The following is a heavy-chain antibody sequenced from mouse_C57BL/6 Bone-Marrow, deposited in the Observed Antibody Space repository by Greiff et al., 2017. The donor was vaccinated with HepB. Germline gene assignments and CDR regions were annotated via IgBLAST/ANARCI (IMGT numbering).Heavy chain of an antibody. Sequence: EVQLVESGEGLVKPGGSLKLSCAASGFTFSSYAMSWVRQTPEKRLEWVAYISSGGDYTYYADTVKGRFTISRANARNTLYLQMSSLKSEDTAMYYCTREGYYYGSRVYAMDYWGQGTSVTVSS. CDR3: TREGYYYGSRVYAMDY. CDR2: ISSGGDYT. J-gene: IGHJ4*01. V-gene: IGHV5-9-1*02. CDR1: GFTFSSYA. D-gene: IGHD1-1*01.